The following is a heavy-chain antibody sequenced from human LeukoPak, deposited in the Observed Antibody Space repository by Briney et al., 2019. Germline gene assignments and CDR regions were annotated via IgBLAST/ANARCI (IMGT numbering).Heavy chain of an antibody. V-gene: IGHV3-7*01. CDR3: VRDFTRDYLADY. CDR1: GFTFSSYW. J-gene: IGHJ4*02. CDR2: IKQDGSEK. D-gene: IGHD4-17*01. Sequence: PGGSLRLSCTASGFTFSSYWMSWVRQAPGKGLEWVANIKQDGSEKYYVDSVKGRFTISRDNAKNSLYLQMNSLRAEDTAVYYCVRDFTRDYLADYWGQGTLVTVSS.